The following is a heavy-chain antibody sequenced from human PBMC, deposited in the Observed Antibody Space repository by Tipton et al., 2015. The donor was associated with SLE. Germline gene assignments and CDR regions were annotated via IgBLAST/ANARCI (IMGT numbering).Heavy chain of an antibody. CDR1: GVFISTSSDY. V-gene: IGHV4-39*07. J-gene: IGHJ4*02. D-gene: IGHD3-22*01. CDR3: ARPREFSHDSSGHQHFDS. Sequence: TLSLTCTVSGVFISTSSDYWGWIRQPPGKGLEWIGDIFYSGGSFYNPSLKSRVTISADTSKNQVSLKLTSVTAADTAVYYCARPREFSHDSSGHQHFDSWGQGRLVTVSS. CDR2: IFYSGGS.